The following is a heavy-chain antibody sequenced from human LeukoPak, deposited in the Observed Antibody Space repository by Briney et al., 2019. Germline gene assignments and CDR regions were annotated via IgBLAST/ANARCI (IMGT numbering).Heavy chain of an antibody. V-gene: IGHV3-7*01. J-gene: IGHJ4*02. CDR2: IRDDGSDK. CDR3: VRHTRRSPGDY. Sequence: GGSLRLSRASSGFTLRSYWMTWVRQAPGKGLEWMANIRDDGSDKYYVDSVKGRFTISRDNAQNTLLLQMDSLRVEDTAVYYCVRHTRRSPGDYWGQGTLVTVST. CDR1: GFTLRSYW. D-gene: IGHD1-26*01.